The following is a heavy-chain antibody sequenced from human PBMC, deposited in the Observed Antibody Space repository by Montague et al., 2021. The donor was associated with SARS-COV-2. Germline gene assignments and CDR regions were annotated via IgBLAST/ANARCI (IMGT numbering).Heavy chain of an antibody. J-gene: IGHJ6*02. CDR1: GFTFSSYA. V-gene: IGHV3-30-3*01. Sequence: SLRLSCAASGFTFSSYAMHWVCQAPGKGLEWVADISYDGSNKYYADSVKGRFTISRDNSKNTLYLQMNSLRAEDTAVYYCAGGTSGYDWSLTMFFGDYYYGMDVWGQGTTVTVSS. CDR3: AGGTSGYDWSLTMFFGDYYYGMDV. D-gene: IGHD5-12*01. CDR2: ISYDGSNK.